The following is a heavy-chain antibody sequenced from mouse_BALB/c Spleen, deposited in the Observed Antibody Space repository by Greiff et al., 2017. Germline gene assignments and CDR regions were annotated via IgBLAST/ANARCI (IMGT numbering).Heavy chain of an antibody. CDR1: GYAFPNYL. V-gene: IGHV1-54*01. Sequence: QVQLKQSGAELVRPGTSVKVSCKASGYAFPNYLIEWVKQRPGQGLEWIGVINPGSGGTNYNEKFKGKATLTADKSSSTAYMQLSSLTSDDSAVYFCAIIWLRRNYFDYWGQGTTLTVSS. CDR2: INPGSGGT. CDR3: AIIWLRRNYFDY. J-gene: IGHJ2*01. D-gene: IGHD2-2*01.